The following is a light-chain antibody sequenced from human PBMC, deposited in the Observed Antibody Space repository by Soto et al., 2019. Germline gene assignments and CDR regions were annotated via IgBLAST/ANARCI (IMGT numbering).Light chain of an antibody. J-gene: IGLJ3*02. CDR2: SNS. CDR1: SSNIGRTS. CDR3: ASWDDSLSGVV. V-gene: IGLV1-47*02. Sequence: QSVLTQPPSASGTPGQRATISCSGSSSNIGRTSVYWYQHLPGTAPKLLIYSNSQRPSGVPDRFSGSKSGTSASLAVSGLRSEDEADYYCASWDDSLSGVVFGGGTKLTVL.